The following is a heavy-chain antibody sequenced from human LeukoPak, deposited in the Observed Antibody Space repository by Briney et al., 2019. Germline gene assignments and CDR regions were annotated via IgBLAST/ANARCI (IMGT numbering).Heavy chain of an antibody. D-gene: IGHD6-13*01. CDR1: GFTFSGYE. CDR2: ISSSGNSI. V-gene: IGHV3-48*03. Sequence: PGGSLRLSCTASGFTFSGYEMNWVRQAPGKGLEWVSYISSSGNSIYYADSVKGRCTISRDNPKNSLYLQMNSLRAEDMAVYYCARGRFGSCWGQGTLVTVSS. CDR3: ARGRFGSC. J-gene: IGHJ1*01.